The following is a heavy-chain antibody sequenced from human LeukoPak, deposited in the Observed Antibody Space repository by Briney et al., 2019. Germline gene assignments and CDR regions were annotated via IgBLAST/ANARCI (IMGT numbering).Heavy chain of an antibody. CDR2: MSGSGDYT. CDR1: GFAVRNFA. Sequence: GGSLRLSCAASGFAVRNFAMSWGRQAPGKGLEWVSAMSGSGDYTYYVESVKGRFTISRDTSKNTLYLHMNSLRADDTAVYYCAKMEGQRLYDYCMDVWGRGTTVTVSS. V-gene: IGHV3-23*01. J-gene: IGHJ6*03. D-gene: IGHD3-3*01. CDR3: AKMEGQRLYDYCMDV.